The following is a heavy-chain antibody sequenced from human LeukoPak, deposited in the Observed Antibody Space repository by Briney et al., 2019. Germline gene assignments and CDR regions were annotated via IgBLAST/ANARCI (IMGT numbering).Heavy chain of an antibody. V-gene: IGHV1-24*01. Sequence: ASVKVSCKVSGYTLTELSMHWVRQAPGKGLEWMGGFDPEDGETTYARKFQGRVTMTEDTSTDTAYMELSSLRSEDTAVYYCAAERFLEWGDGYWGQGTLVTVFS. D-gene: IGHD3-3*01. CDR3: AAERFLEWGDGY. CDR2: FDPEDGET. CDR1: GYTLTELS. J-gene: IGHJ4*02.